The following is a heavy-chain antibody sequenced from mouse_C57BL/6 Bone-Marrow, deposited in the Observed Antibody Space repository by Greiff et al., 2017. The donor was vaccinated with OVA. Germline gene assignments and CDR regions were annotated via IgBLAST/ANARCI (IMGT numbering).Heavy chain of an antibody. D-gene: IGHD1-1*01. Sequence: QVQLQQSGPELVKPGASVKISCKASGYAFSSSWMNWVKQRPGKGLEWIGRIYPGDGDTNYNGKFKGKATLTADKSSSTAYMQLSSLTSEDSAVYFCACLITTVSWGQGTTLTVSS. J-gene: IGHJ2*01. CDR2: IYPGDGDT. CDR1: GYAFSSSW. V-gene: IGHV1-82*01. CDR3: ACLITTVS.